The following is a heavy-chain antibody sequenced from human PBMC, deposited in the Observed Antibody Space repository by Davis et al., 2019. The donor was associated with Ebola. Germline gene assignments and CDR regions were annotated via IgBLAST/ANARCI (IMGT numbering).Heavy chain of an antibody. CDR1: GFTFSNAW. Sequence: GGSLRLSCAASGFTFSNAWMSWVRQAPGKGLEWVSAISGSGGSTYYADSVKGRFTLSRDNSKNTLYLQMNSLRAEDTAVYYCARMRATYDYDRSGYSGWLNYGMDVWGQGTTVTVSS. CDR3: ARMRATYDYDRSGYSGWLNYGMDV. V-gene: IGHV3-23*01. D-gene: IGHD3-22*01. J-gene: IGHJ6*02. CDR2: ISGSGGST.